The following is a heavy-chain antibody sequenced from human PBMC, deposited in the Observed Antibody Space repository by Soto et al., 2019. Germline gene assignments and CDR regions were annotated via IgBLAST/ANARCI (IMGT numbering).Heavy chain of an antibody. J-gene: IGHJ4*02. V-gene: IGHV4-59*11. CDR1: GGSISNHC. Sequence: SQTLSLTCAVSGGSISNHCCMWIRQPQGKGLESIGYLYYGRSANYNPSLKSRVTLSVDRSTNQCSLTLSSMTAADTAVYYCALRSMAVVPEYWGQGTLVTVSS. D-gene: IGHD3-22*01. CDR2: LYYGRSA. CDR3: ALRSMAVVPEY.